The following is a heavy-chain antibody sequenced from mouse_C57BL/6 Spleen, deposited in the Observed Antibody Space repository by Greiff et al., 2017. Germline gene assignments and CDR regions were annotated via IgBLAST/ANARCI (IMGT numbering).Heavy chain of an antibody. V-gene: IGHV1-53*01. CDR2: INPSNGGT. J-gene: IGHJ2*01. CDR3: ARGGYGSSSYYFDY. Sequence: VQLQQSGTELVKPGASGYTFTSYWMHWVKQRPGQGLEWIGNINPSNGGTNYNEKFKSKATLTVDKSSSTAYMQLSSLTSEDSAVYYCARGGYGSSSYYFDYWGQGTTLTVSS. CDR1: GYTFTSYW. D-gene: IGHD1-1*01.